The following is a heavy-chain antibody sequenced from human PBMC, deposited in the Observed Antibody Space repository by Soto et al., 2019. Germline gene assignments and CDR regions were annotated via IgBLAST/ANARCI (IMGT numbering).Heavy chain of an antibody. CDR1: GFIADDYA. CDR3: VEDMKWGGMTTIHYFES. Sequence: EVQLVESGGGLVQPGRSLRLSCVASGFIADDYAMHWVRQAPGKGLEWVSGISSNSATINYADSVKCRFTISRDNAKNSLFLQMNSLRPEDTAFYDCVEDMKWGGMTTIHYFESGGQGTLVTVSS. D-gene: IGHD4-17*01. CDR2: ISSNSATI. J-gene: IGHJ4*02. V-gene: IGHV3-9*02.